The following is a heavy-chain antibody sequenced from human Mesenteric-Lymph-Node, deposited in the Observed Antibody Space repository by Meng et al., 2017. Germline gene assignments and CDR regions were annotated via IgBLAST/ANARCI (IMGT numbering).Heavy chain of an antibody. J-gene: IGHJ4*02. CDR1: GGSISSGDYY. D-gene: IGHD5-12*01. CDR2: IYYSGST. CDR3: ARDLGVATSIAGFVY. Sequence: QVQLQEAGPGLEKPSQTLNRSCTGAGGSISSGDYYWSWIRQPPGKGLEWIGYIYYSGSTYYNPSLKSRVTISVDTSKNQFSLRLSSVTAADTAVYYCARDLGVATSIAGFVYWGQGTLVTVSS. V-gene: IGHV4-30-4*01.